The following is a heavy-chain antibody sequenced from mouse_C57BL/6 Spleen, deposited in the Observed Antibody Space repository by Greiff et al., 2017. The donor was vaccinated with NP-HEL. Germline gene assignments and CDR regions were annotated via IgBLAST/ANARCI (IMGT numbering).Heavy chain of an antibody. V-gene: IGHV1-18*01. J-gene: IGHJ2*01. D-gene: IGHD1-1*01. CDR1: GYTFTDYN. Sequence: EVQLQQSGPELVKPGASVKIPCKASGYTFTDYNMDWVKQSHGKSLEWIGDINPNNGGTIYNQKFKGKATLTVDKSSSTAYMELRSLTSEDTAVYYGAREGFYYYGSSYGFFFDYWGQGTTLTVSS. CDR2: INPNNGGT. CDR3: AREGFYYYGSSYGFFFDY.